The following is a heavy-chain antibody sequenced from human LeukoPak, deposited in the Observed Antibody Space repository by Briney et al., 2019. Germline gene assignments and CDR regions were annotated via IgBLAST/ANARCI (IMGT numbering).Heavy chain of an antibody. CDR1: GYTFTSYD. D-gene: IGHD3-10*01. Sequence: GASVKVSCKASGYTFTSYDINWVRQATGQGLEWMGWMNPNRGNTGYAQKFQGRVTMTRHTSLSTAYMELSSLRSEDTAVYYCARGPTMVRGVYLDSWGQGTLVTVSS. J-gene: IGHJ4*02. CDR3: ARGPTMVRGVYLDS. CDR2: MNPNRGNT. V-gene: IGHV1-8*01.